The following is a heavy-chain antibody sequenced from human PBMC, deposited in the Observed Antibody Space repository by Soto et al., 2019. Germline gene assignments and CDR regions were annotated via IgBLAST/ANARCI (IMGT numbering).Heavy chain of an antibody. J-gene: IGHJ4*02. CDR2: SRNRQTGYTI. V-gene: IGHV3-72*01. D-gene: IGHD1-1*01. Sequence: EVRLVESGGGLVQPGGSLRLSCAASGFTFSDHYMDWVRQAPGKGLEWVARSRNRQTGYTIEYAASVEGRFTISRAESGISVLLQMNDLKAVHTAVYYCGSPQRRGRSWAYYCGQGTRVTVSS. CDR1: GFTFSDHY. CDR3: GSPQRRGRSWAYY.